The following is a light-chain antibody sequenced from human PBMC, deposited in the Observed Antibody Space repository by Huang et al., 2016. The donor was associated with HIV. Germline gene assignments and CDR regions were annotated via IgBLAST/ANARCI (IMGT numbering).Light chain of an antibody. CDR1: QSISSSY. V-gene: IGKV3-20*01. Sequence: EIVLTQSPGSLSLSPGERATLSCRASQSISSSYLAWYQQKPGQAPRLFIYGASGRATGIPDRCSGSGSGTDFTVTISRLEPEDFAVYYCQQYGSAYTFGQGTKLEIK. J-gene: IGKJ2*01. CDR3: QQYGSAYT. CDR2: GAS.